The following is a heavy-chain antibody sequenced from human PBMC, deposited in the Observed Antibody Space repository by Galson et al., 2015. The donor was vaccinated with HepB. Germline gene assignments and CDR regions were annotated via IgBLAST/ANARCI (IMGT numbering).Heavy chain of an antibody. D-gene: IGHD6-19*01. Sequence: SLRLSCAASGFTFSSYSMNWVRQALGKGLEWVSSISSSSSYIYYADSVKGRFTISRDNAKNSLYLQMNSLRAEDTAVYYCARGVLIRQWLVREFDYWGQGTLVTVSS. CDR3: ARGVLIRQWLVREFDY. CDR1: GFTFSSYS. CDR2: ISSSSSYI. V-gene: IGHV3-21*01. J-gene: IGHJ4*02.